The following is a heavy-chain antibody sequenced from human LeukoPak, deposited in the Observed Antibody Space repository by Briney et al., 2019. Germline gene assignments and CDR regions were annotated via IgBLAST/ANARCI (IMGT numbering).Heavy chain of an antibody. CDR3: ARDLRGSSWYEFDWFDP. V-gene: IGHV3-7*01. CDR2: IKQDGSEK. J-gene: IGHJ5*02. D-gene: IGHD6-13*01. Sequence: PGGSLRLSCAASGFTFSSYWVSWVRQAPGKGLEWVANIKQDGSEKYYVDSVKGRFTISRDNAKNSLYLQMNSLRAEDTAVYYCARDLRGSSWYEFDWFDPWGQGTLVTVSS. CDR1: GFTFSSYW.